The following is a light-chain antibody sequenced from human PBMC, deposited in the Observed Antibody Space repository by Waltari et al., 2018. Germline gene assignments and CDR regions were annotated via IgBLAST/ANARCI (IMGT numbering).Light chain of an antibody. Sequence: CSASQSVNYVLAWFQQKPGHALSHFIYDASNRATGIPSSFSGSGSGTDYTHTISSLEPEDFPVYSCQPRTNWPLTFVVGTKVEIK. CDR1: QSVNYV. CDR3: QPRTNWPLT. J-gene: IGKJ4*01. V-gene: IGKV3-11*01. CDR2: DAS.